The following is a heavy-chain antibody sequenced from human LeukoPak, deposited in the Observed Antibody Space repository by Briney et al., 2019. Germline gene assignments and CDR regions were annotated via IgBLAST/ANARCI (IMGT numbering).Heavy chain of an antibody. CDR3: AKDLVSSRSHYYYYGMDV. J-gene: IGHJ6*02. Sequence: GGSLRLSCAASGFTFSSYAMSWVRQAPGKGLEWVSTISGSGDSTYYAESVKGRFTISRDTSKNTLYLQMNSLRGEDTAVYYCAKDLVSSRSHYYYYGMDVWGQGTTVTVSS. D-gene: IGHD6-13*01. CDR1: GFTFSSYA. V-gene: IGHV3-23*01. CDR2: ISGSGDST.